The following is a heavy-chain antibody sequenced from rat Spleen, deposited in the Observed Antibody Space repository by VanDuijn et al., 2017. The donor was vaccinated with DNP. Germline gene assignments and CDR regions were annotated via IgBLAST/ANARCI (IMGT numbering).Heavy chain of an antibody. CDR1: GFTFSGYW. CDR3: AKDRTGGFAMDA. J-gene: IGHJ4*01. V-gene: IGHV5-58*01. CDR2: INTDGDTT. D-gene: IGHD4-1*01. Sequence: EVQLVESGGDLVQPGRSLKLSCVASGFTFSGYWMYWIRQAPGRGLEWVASINTDGDTTQYPDSGKGRFTVSRDNAENTVCLQMNSLRSEDTATYYCAKDRTGGFAMDAWGQGTSVTVSP.